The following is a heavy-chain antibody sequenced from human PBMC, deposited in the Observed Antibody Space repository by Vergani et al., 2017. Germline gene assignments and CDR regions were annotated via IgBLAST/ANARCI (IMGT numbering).Heavy chain of an antibody. Sequence: EVQLLESGGGLVQPGGSLRLSCAASGFTFSSYAMNWVRQAPGKGLEWVSYISSSGSTIYYADSVKGRFTISRDNAKNSLYLQMNSLRAEDTAVYYCARTGIAAAGTLYYYYYMDVWGKGTTVTVSS. CDR1: GFTFSSYA. CDR3: ARTGIAAAGTLYYYYYMDV. J-gene: IGHJ6*03. V-gene: IGHV3-48*04. CDR2: ISSSGSTI. D-gene: IGHD6-13*01.